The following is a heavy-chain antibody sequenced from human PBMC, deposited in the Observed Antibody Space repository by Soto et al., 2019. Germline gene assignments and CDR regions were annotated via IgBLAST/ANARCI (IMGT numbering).Heavy chain of an antibody. CDR2: IDTGNQNT. CDR1: RYTFTAYA. CDR3: ARDAKWDPRGVEAQQADYFNY. J-gene: IGHJ4*02. Sequence: QVQLVQSGAEVKEPGASVKISCKASRYTFTAYAIHWLRQAPGQGLEWMGWIDTGNQNTKFSQKFQDRLTLPADPFANCADMELSSLSLEDTAVYYCARDAKWDPRGVEAQQADYFNYWGQGTLVTVSS. V-gene: IGHV1-3*04. D-gene: IGHD1-26*01.